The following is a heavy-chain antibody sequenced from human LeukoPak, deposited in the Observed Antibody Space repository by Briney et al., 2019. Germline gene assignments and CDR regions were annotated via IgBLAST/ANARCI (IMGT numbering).Heavy chain of an antibody. D-gene: IGHD2-2*01. CDR3: AKDTCSSTSCYFIYYYYMDV. CDR1: GFTFSSYA. CDR2: ISGSGGST. V-gene: IGHV3-23*01. Sequence: GGSLRLSCAASGFTFSSYAMSRVRQTPGKGLEWVSAISGSGGSTYYADSVKGRSTISRDNSKNTLCLQMNSLRAEDTAVYYCAKDTCSSTSCYFIYYYYMDVWGKGTTVTVSS. J-gene: IGHJ6*03.